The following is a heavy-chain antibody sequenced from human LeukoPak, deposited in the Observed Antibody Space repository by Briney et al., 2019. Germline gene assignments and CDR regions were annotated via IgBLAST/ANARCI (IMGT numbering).Heavy chain of an antibody. J-gene: IGHJ6*04. V-gene: IGHV1-2*02. CDR2: INPNSGGT. Sequence: ASVKVSCKASGGTFSSYAISWVRQAPGQGLEWMGWINPNSGGTNYAQKFQGRVTMTRDTSISTAYMELSRLRSDDTAVYYCARGTRAAAGTLDVWGKGTTVTISS. CDR3: ARGTRAAAGTLDV. D-gene: IGHD6-13*01. CDR1: GGTFSSYA.